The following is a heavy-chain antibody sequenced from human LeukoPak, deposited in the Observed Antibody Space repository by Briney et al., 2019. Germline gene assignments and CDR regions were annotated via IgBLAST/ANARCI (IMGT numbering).Heavy chain of an antibody. V-gene: IGHV4-61*02. D-gene: IGHD2-21*02. J-gene: IGHJ4*02. CDR3: ARDQQLAYCGGDCYPAN. CDR1: GGSISSGGYY. Sequence: SQTLSLTCTVSGGSISSGGYYWGWIRQPAGKGLEWIGRIYTSGSTDYNPSLKSRVTISLETSKNQFSLNLSSVTAADTAVYFCARDQQLAYCGGDCYPANWGQGTLVTVSS. CDR2: IYTSGST.